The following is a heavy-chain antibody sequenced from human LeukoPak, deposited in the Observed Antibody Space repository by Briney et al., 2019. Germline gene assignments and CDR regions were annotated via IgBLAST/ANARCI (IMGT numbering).Heavy chain of an antibody. CDR3: ARDLRNGMDV. Sequence: GGSLRLSCAASGFTVSANYMTWVRQAPGKGLEWVSVIFRNGNTYYADSVKGRFTISRDNPSNTLYLQMNSLRAEDTAVYYCARDLRNGMDVWGQGTTVTVSS. J-gene: IGHJ6*02. CDR1: GFTVSANY. CDR2: IFRNGNT. V-gene: IGHV3-53*01.